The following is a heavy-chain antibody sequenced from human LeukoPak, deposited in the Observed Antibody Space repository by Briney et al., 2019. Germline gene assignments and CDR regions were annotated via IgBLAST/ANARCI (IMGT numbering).Heavy chain of an antibody. CDR2: IYSGGST. D-gene: IGHD3-10*01. Sequence: QPGGSLRLSCAASGFTVSSNYMSWVRQAPGKGLEWVSVIYSGGSTYYADSVKGRFTISRDNSKNTLYLQMNSLRAEDTAVYYCARAAQYYYGSGGYYFDYWGQGTLVTVSS. V-gene: IGHV3-53*01. J-gene: IGHJ4*02. CDR1: GFTVSSNY. CDR3: ARAAQYYYGSGGYYFDY.